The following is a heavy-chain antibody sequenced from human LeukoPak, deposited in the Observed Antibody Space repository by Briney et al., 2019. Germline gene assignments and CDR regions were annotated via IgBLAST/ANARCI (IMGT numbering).Heavy chain of an antibody. CDR3: ARGLVVVAATLSYYYYGMDV. CDR1: GFTFSSYA. CDR2: ISGSGGST. J-gene: IGHJ6*02. D-gene: IGHD2-15*01. Sequence: GGSLRLSCAASGFTFSSYAMSWVRQAPGKGLEWVSAISGSGGSTYYADSVKGRFTISRDNSKNTLYLQMNSLRAEDTAVYYCARGLVVVAATLSYYYYGMDVWGQGTTVTVSS. V-gene: IGHV3-23*01.